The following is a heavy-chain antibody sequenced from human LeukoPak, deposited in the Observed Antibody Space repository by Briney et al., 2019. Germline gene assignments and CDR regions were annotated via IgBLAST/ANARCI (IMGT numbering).Heavy chain of an antibody. D-gene: IGHD5-12*01. Sequence: PGGSLRLSCAASGFTFSDYYMSWIRQAPGKGLEWVSYISSSDSTIYYADSVKGRFTISRDNPKNSLYLQMNSLRAEDTAVYYCARDLEDIVATIEFDYWGQGTLVTVSS. CDR2: ISSSDSTI. CDR3: ARDLEDIVATIEFDY. CDR1: GFTFSDYY. J-gene: IGHJ4*02. V-gene: IGHV3-11*01.